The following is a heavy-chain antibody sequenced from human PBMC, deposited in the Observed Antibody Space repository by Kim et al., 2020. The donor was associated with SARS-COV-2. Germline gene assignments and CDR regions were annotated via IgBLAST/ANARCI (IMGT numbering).Heavy chain of an antibody. CDR3: ARDLTLTFGGVIVLNYYGMDV. Sequence: TFSSYWMSWVRQAPGKGLEWVANIKQDGSEKYYVDSVKGRFTISRDNAKNSLYLQMNSLRAEDTAVYYCARDLTLTFGGVIVLNYYGMDV. V-gene: IGHV3-7*03. CDR2: IKQDGSEK. J-gene: IGHJ6*01. CDR1: TFSSYW. D-gene: IGHD3-16*02.